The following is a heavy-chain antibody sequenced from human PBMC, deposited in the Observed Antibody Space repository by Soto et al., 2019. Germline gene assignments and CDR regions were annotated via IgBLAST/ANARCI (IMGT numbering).Heavy chain of an antibody. J-gene: IGHJ4*02. CDR1: GGSISSSSYY. D-gene: IGHD3-9*01. V-gene: IGHV4-39*01. CDR2: IYYSGST. CDR3: ARQPRILPGYSGHFAY. Sequence: SETLSLTCTVSGGSISSSSYYWGWIRQPPGKGLEWIGSIYYSGSTYYNPSLKSRVTISVDTSKNQFSLKLSSVTAADTAVYYCARQPRILPGYSGHFAYWGQGTLVTVS.